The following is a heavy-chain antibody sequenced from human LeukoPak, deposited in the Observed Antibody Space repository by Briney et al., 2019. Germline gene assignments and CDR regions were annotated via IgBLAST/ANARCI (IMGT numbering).Heavy chain of an antibody. CDR2: IREDGSEK. Sequence: GGSLRLSCAASGFTFSSYWMTWVRQAPGKGLEWVANIREDGSEKYYVDSVKGRFTVSRDNAKNSLYLQMNSLRAEDTAVYYCARVGGFDYWGQGTLVTVSS. V-gene: IGHV3-7*01. CDR1: GFTFSSYW. J-gene: IGHJ4*02. CDR3: ARVGGFDY. D-gene: IGHD1-26*01.